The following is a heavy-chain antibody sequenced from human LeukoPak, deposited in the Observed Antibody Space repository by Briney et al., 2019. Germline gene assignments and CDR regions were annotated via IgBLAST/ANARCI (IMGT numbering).Heavy chain of an antibody. CDR2: INHDGSEE. Sequence: GGSLRLSCAASGFIFSSSWMSWVRQAPGKGLAWVANINHDGSEEYYLDAVKGRFTISRDNSKNTLYLQMNSLRAEDTAVYYCAKGYAGSGWYVHYFDYWGQGTLVTVSS. V-gene: IGHV3-7*03. D-gene: IGHD6-19*01. CDR3: AKGYAGSGWYVHYFDY. J-gene: IGHJ4*02. CDR1: GFIFSSSW.